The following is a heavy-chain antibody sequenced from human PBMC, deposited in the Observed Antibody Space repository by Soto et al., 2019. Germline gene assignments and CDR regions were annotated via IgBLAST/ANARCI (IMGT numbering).Heavy chain of an antibody. CDR2: IYYSGST. Sequence: PSETLSLTCTFSCGSIISGGYYWSWIRQHPGKGLEWIGYIYYSGSTYYNPSLKSRVTISVDTSKNQFSLKLSSVTAADTAVYYCARDLAQVGIFDYWGQGTLVTVSS. J-gene: IGHJ4*02. CDR3: ARDLAQVGIFDY. V-gene: IGHV4-31*03. CDR1: CGSIISGGYY. D-gene: IGHD1-26*01.